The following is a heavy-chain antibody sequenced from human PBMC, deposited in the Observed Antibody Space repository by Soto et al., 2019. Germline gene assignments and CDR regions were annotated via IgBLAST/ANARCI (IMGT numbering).Heavy chain of an antibody. V-gene: IGHV4-34*01. CDR2: INHSGST. D-gene: IGHD3-3*01. Sequence: SETLSLTCAVYGGSFSGYYWSWIRQPPGKGLEWIGEINHSGSTNYNPSLKSRVTISVDTSKNQFSLKLSSVTAADTAVYYCARGLRITIFGVASSNWFDSWGQGTLVTVSS. CDR1: GGSFSGYY. CDR3: ARGLRITIFGVASSNWFDS. J-gene: IGHJ5*01.